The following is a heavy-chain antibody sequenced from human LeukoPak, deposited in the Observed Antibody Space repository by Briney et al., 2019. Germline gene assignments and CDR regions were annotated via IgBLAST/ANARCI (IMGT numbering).Heavy chain of an antibody. D-gene: IGHD5-12*01. Sequence: PSETLSLTCAVYGGSSSGYYCRWIRQPPGPGLEWIGEINQSGSTNNNPSLKSRVTISVDTSKNQFSLKLSSVTAADTAVYYCARVKRDSEVGWLRLEGDYYYYYYMDVWGKGTTVTISS. V-gene: IGHV4-34*01. J-gene: IGHJ6*03. CDR3: ARVKRDSEVGWLRLEGDYYYYYYMDV. CDR1: GGSSSGYY. CDR2: INQSGST.